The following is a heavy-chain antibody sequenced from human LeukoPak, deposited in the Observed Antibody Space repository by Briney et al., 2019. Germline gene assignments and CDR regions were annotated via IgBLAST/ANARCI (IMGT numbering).Heavy chain of an antibody. D-gene: IGHD3-16*02. Sequence: KSSETLSLTCIVSGGSISSYYWSWIRQPPGKGLEWIGYIYYSGSTNYNPSLKSRVTISVDTSKNQFSLKLSSVTAADTAVYYCARHSSDYVWGSYPRPYYFDYWGQGTLVTVSS. CDR2: IYYSGST. J-gene: IGHJ4*02. CDR3: ARHSSDYVWGSYPRPYYFDY. CDR1: GGSISSYY. V-gene: IGHV4-59*08.